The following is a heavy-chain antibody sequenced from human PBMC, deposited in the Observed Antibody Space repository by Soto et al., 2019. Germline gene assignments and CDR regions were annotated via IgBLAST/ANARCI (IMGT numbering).Heavy chain of an antibody. Sequence: SETLSLTCAVYGGSFSGYYWSWIRQPPGKGLEWIGEINHSGSTNYNPSLKSRVTISVDTSKNQFSLKLSSVTAADTAVYYCARGKAVAGNFDYWGQGTLVTV. D-gene: IGHD6-19*01. J-gene: IGHJ4*02. V-gene: IGHV4-34*01. CDR2: INHSGST. CDR1: GGSFSGYY. CDR3: ARGKAVAGNFDY.